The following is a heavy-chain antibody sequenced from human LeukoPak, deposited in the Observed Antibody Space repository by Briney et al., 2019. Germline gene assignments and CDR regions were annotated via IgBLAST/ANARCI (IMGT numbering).Heavy chain of an antibody. J-gene: IGHJ6*03. CDR3: ARAQFAIFGVVIGYMDV. V-gene: IGHV1-69*13. D-gene: IGHD3-3*01. Sequence: SVKVSCKASGGTFTSYAISWVRQAPGQGLEWMGGIIPIFGTANYAQKFQGRVTITADESTSTAYMELSSLRSEDTAVEYCARAQFAIFGVVIGYMDVWGKGTTVTVSS. CDR1: GGTFTSYA. CDR2: IIPIFGTA.